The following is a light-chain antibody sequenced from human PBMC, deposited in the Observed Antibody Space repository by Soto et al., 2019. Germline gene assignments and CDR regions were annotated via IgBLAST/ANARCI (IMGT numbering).Light chain of an antibody. CDR1: SSDVGGYNY. CDR2: DVI. V-gene: IGLV2-14*03. J-gene: IGLJ2*01. CDR3: SSYTSSSTYVV. Sequence: QSVLTQPASVSGSPGQSITISCTGTSSDVGGYNYVSWYQQHPGKAPKLMIYDVINRPSGVSNRFSGSKSGSSASLTISGLQAEDEADYYCSSYTSSSTYVVFGGGTKVTVL.